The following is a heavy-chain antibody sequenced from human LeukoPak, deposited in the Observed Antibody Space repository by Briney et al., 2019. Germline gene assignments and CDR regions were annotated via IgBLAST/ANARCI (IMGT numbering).Heavy chain of an antibody. J-gene: IGHJ3*02. CDR2: IKQDGSEK. Sequence: PGGSLRLSCAASRFTFSSYWMSWVRQAPGKGLEWVANIKQDGSEKYYVDSVKGRFTISRDNAKNSLYLQMNSLRAEDTAVYYCARETYYYDSSGFPSDAFDIWGQGTMVTVSS. D-gene: IGHD3-22*01. CDR1: RFTFSSYW. V-gene: IGHV3-7*01. CDR3: ARETYYYDSSGFPSDAFDI.